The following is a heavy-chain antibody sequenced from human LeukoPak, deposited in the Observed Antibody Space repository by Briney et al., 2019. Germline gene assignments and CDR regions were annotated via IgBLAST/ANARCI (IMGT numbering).Heavy chain of an antibody. CDR3: AKTGLHSSWTAFDY. J-gene: IGHJ4*02. CDR1: GLTFGNYG. D-gene: IGHD6-13*01. Sequence: PGRSLRLSCAASGLTFGNYGMHWVRQAPGEGLEWVAVISYDGSTEYYADSAKGRFTISRDSSKKTLYLQMNSLRAEDTAVYYCAKTGLHSSWTAFDYWGRGTLVTVSS. V-gene: IGHV3-30*18. CDR2: ISYDGSTE.